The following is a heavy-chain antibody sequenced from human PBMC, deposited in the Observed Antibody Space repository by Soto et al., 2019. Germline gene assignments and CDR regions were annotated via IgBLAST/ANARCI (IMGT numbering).Heavy chain of an antibody. J-gene: IGHJ6*02. D-gene: IGHD2-15*01. V-gene: IGHV1-8*01. Sequence: QVQLVQSGAEVKKPGASVKVSCKASGYTFTSYDINWVRQATGQGLEWMGWMNPNSGNTGYAQKSQGRVTMTRNTSISTAYMELSSLRSEDTAVYYCARGYCSGGSCYSLVSWVTYYYYYGMDVWGQGTTVTVSS. CDR3: ARGYCSGGSCYSLVSWVTYYYYYGMDV. CDR2: MNPNSGNT. CDR1: GYTFTSYD.